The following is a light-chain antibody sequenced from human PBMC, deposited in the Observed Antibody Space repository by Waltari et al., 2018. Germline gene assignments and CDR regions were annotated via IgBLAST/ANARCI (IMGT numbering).Light chain of an antibody. CDR2: DDD. J-gene: IGLJ1*01. CDR3: CSYAGDVTYV. Sequence: QSALTQPASVSGSPGQSITISCTGTSSDIGKFNHVSWYQQHPGKAPKLIIFDDDKRPFGVSSRFSASKSGNTASLIIAGLQVDDEADYFCCSYAGDVTYVFGAGTKVTVL. CDR1: SSDIGKFNH. V-gene: IGLV2-23*01.